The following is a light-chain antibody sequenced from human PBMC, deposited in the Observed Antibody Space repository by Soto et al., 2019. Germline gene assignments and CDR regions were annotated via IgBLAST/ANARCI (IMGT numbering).Light chain of an antibody. CDR2: GAS. Sequence: EIVLTQSPGTLSLSPGERATLSCRASQSVSSRYLVWYQHKPGQAPRLLIYGASSRATGIPDRFSGSGSGTDFTLTISRLEPEDFAVYYCQQYGSSGTFGQGTKVDIK. CDR1: QSVSSRY. V-gene: IGKV3-20*01. CDR3: QQYGSSGT. J-gene: IGKJ1*01.